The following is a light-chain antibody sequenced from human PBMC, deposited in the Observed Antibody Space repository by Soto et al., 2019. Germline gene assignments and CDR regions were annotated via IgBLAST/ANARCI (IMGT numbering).Light chain of an antibody. V-gene: IGKV3-20*01. CDR2: GAS. J-gene: IGKJ2*01. CDR3: QQYGSAPYT. Sequence: EIVLTQSPGTLSLSPGERATLSCRASQSVSSSYLAWYQQKPGQAPRLLIYGASSRATGIPDRFSGSGSGTYFTLTISSLEPEDLAVYYCQQYGSAPYTFGQGTKLEIK. CDR1: QSVSSSY.